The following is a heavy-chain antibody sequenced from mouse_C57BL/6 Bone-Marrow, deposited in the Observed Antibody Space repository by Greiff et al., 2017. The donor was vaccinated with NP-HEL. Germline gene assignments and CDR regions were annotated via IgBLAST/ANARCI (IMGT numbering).Heavy chain of an antibody. V-gene: IGHV1-59*01. Sequence: VQLQQSGAELVRPGTSVKLSCKASGYTFTSYWMHWVKQRPGQGLEWIGVIDPSDSYTNYNHKFKGKATLTVDTSSSTAYMQLSSLTSEDSAVYYCARSFITTVVATDYWGQGTTLTVSS. CDR3: ARSFITTVVATDY. D-gene: IGHD1-1*01. J-gene: IGHJ2*01. CDR2: IDPSDSYT. CDR1: GYTFTSYW.